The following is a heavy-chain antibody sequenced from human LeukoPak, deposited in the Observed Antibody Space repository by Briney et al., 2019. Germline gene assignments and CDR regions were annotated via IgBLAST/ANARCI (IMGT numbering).Heavy chain of an antibody. V-gene: IGHV3-7*05. CDR3: ARDGNDGFDY. CDR2: IKQDGSEK. D-gene: IGHD1-14*01. CDR1: GFTFSNYW. Sequence: GGSLRLSCADSGFTFSNYWMSWVRQAPGKGLEWVANIKQDGSEKYYVDSVKGRFTISRDNAKNSLYLQMNSLRAEDTAVYYCARDGNDGFDYWGRGTLVTVSS. J-gene: IGHJ4*02.